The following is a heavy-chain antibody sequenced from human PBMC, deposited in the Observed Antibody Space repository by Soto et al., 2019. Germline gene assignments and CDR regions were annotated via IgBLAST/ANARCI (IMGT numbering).Heavy chain of an antibody. Sequence: GGSLRLSCAASGFTFSQFEMSWVRQARGKGLEGISYITSSGGTTHYADSVKGRFTISRDNPKNSLYLQMNSLRAEDTAVYYCAKGHVFVAPQNGRSFDSWGQGSLVTVSS. CDR3: AKGHVFVAPQNGRSFDS. J-gene: IGHJ4*02. V-gene: IGHV3-48*03. CDR2: ITSSGGTT. D-gene: IGHD2-21*01. CDR1: GFTFSQFE.